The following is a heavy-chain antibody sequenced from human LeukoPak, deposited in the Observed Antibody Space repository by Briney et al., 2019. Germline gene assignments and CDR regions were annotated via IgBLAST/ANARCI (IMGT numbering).Heavy chain of an antibody. J-gene: IGHJ5*02. CDR2: IWYDGSNK. CDR1: GFTFSSYG. Sequence: PGGSLRLSCAASGFTFSSYGMHWVRQAPGKGLEWVAVIWYDGSNKYYADSVKGRFTISRDNSKNTLYLQMNSLSAEDTAVYYCARDLIDADYYDSSGPEFDPWGQGTLVTVSS. V-gene: IGHV3-33*01. D-gene: IGHD3-22*01. CDR3: ARDLIDADYYDSSGPEFDP.